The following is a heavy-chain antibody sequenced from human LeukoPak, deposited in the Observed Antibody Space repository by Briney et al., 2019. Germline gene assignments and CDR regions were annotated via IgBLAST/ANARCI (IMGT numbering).Heavy chain of an antibody. Sequence: GGSLRLSCAASGFTFSDYYMSWIRQAPGKGLEWVAHINPDGRDTYYVDSVKGRFTISRDNAQNSMYLQMNSLRVEDTAVYYCTSWGDTTAEYFQRWGQGTLVTVSS. D-gene: IGHD2-21*02. CDR1: GFTFSDYY. CDR3: TSWGDTTAEYFQR. CDR2: INPDGRDT. V-gene: IGHV3-7*01. J-gene: IGHJ1*01.